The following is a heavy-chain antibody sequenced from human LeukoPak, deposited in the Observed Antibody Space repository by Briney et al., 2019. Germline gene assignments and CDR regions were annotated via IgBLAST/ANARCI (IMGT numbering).Heavy chain of an antibody. J-gene: IGHJ4*02. V-gene: IGHV3-48*02. CDR1: GFTFSSYS. Sequence: GGSLRLSCAASGFTFSSYSMNWVRQAPGKGLEWVSHITASGTAMFYADSVKGRFTISRDNAKNSLYLQMNSLRDEDTAVYYCARDYCSGGSCFFDYWGQGTLVTVSS. CDR3: ARDYCSGGSCFFDY. CDR2: ITASGTAM. D-gene: IGHD2-15*01.